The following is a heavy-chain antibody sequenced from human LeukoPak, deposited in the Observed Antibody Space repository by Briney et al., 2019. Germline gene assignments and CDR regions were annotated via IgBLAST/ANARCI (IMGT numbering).Heavy chain of an antibody. V-gene: IGHV3-23*01. CDR3: AKDLTDIVVVPAARDAFDI. J-gene: IGHJ3*02. Sequence: GGSLRLSCAASGFTFSSYAMSWVRQAPGKGLEWVSAISGSGGSTYYADSVKGRFTISRDNSKNTLYLQMNSLRAEDTAVYYCAKDLTDIVVVPAARDAFDIWGQGTMVTVSS. CDR1: GFTFSSYA. D-gene: IGHD2-2*01. CDR2: ISGSGGST.